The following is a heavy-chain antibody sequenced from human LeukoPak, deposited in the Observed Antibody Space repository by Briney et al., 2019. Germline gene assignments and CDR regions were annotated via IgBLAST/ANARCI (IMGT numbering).Heavy chain of an antibody. Sequence: SVKVSCKASGGTLSSYAISWVRQAPGQGLEWMGGIIPIFGTASYAQKFQGRVTITADESTSTAYMELSSLRSEDTAVYYCASDPSGSYYIFGSFGYWGQGTLVTVSS. CDR2: IIPIFGTA. CDR1: GGTLSSYA. J-gene: IGHJ4*02. V-gene: IGHV1-69*13. D-gene: IGHD1-26*01. CDR3: ASDPSGSYYIFGSFGY.